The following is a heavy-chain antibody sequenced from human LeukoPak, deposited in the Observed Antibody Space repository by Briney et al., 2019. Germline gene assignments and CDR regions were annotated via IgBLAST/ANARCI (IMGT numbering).Heavy chain of an antibody. Sequence: GESLKISCKGSGYSFTSYWIGWVRQMPGKGLEWMGIIYPDDSDTRYSPSFQGQVTISADKSISTAYLQWSSLKAADTAIYYCARQWGDCSSTSCYSADWGQGTLVTVSS. CDR2: IYPDDSDT. V-gene: IGHV5-51*01. D-gene: IGHD2-2*01. J-gene: IGHJ4*02. CDR3: ARQWGDCSSTSCYSAD. CDR1: GYSFTSYW.